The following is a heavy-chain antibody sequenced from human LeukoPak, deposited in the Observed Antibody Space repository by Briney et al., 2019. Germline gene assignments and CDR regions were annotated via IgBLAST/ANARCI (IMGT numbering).Heavy chain of an antibody. CDR2: IYTSGST. CDR3: ARYRATMNYYYGMDV. CDR1: GGSISSYY. Sequence: PSETLSLTCTVSGGSISSYYWSWTRQPAGKGLEWIGRIYTSGSTNYNPSPKSRVTMSVDTSKNQFSLKLSSVTAADTAVYYCARYRATMNYYYGMDVWGQGTTVTVSS. D-gene: IGHD5-12*01. J-gene: IGHJ6*02. V-gene: IGHV4-4*07.